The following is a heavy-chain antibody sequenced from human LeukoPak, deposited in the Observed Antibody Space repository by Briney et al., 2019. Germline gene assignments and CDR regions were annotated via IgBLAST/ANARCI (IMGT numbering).Heavy chain of an antibody. CDR2: IYYSGST. CDR1: GGSISSGDYY. Sequence: SQTLSLTCTVSGGSISSGDYYWSWIRQPPGKGLEWIGYIYYSGSTHYNPSLKSRVTISVDTSKNQFSLKLSSVTAADTAVYYCARMGDYYDSSGNPKGAFDIWGQGTMVTVSS. J-gene: IGHJ3*02. D-gene: IGHD3-22*01. V-gene: IGHV4-30-4*01. CDR3: ARMGDYYDSSGNPKGAFDI.